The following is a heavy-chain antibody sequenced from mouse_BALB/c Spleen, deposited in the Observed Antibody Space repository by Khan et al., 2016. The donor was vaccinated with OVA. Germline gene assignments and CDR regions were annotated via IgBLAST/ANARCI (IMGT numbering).Heavy chain of an antibody. V-gene: IGHV1-9*01. D-gene: IGHD2-4*01. CDR2: ILPGSNNT. CDR3: ARYTMITALSY. CDR1: GYTFSNYW. J-gene: IGHJ3*01. Sequence: VQLQESGAELMKPGASMRISCKATGYTFSNYWIEWVNQRPGHGLEWIGEILPGSNNTNYNEKFKGKATFTADTSSNTAYMQLSSLTSEDSAVYYCARYTMITALSYWGQGTLVTVSA.